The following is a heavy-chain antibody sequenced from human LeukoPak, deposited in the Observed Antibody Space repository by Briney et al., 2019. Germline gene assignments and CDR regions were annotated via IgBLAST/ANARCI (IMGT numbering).Heavy chain of an antibody. CDR2: IYYTGNT. CDR1: GGSINSYY. D-gene: IGHD4-11*01. Sequence: PSETLSLTCTVSGGSINSYYWSCIRQPPGKGLEWIGYIYYTGNTNYNPSLKSRVTISIDTSKNQFSLKLSSVTAADTAVYYCARGVHSNSALLGYWGQGTLVTVSS. J-gene: IGHJ4*02. V-gene: IGHV4-59*01. CDR3: ARGVHSNSALLGY.